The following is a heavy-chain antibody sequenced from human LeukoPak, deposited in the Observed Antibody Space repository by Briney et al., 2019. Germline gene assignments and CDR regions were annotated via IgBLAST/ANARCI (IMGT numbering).Heavy chain of an antibody. J-gene: IGHJ4*02. CDR2: ISYDGINK. Sequence: GGSLRLSCAASGFTFSRYGMHWVREAPGKGLEWVAVISYDGINKYYADSVKGRFTISRDNSKNTLYLQMNGLRAEDTALYYCATVRAPYSSASLPGFDYWGQGTLVTISS. D-gene: IGHD6-6*01. V-gene: IGHV3-30*03. CDR3: ATVRAPYSSASLPGFDY. CDR1: GFTFSRYG.